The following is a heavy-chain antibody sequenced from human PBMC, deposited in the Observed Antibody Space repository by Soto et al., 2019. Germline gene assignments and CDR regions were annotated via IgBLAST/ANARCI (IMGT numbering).Heavy chain of an antibody. D-gene: IGHD3-9*01. J-gene: IGHJ4*02. Sequence: ASVKVSCKASGYTFTSYSMHWVRQAPGQRLEWMGWINAGNGNTKYSQKFQGRVTITRDTSASTAYMELSSLRSEDTAVYYCARDCTYYDILTVYYPGLFDYWGQGTLVTVSS. V-gene: IGHV1-3*01. CDR2: INAGNGNT. CDR1: GYTFTSYS. CDR3: ARDCTYYDILTVYYPGLFDY.